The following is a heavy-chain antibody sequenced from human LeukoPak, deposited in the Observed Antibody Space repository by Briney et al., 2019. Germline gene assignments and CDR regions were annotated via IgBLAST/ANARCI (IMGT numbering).Heavy chain of an antibody. J-gene: IGHJ6*02. Sequence: PSETLSLTCAVYGGSFSGYYWSWVRQAPGKGLEWVSVIYSGGSTYYADSVKGRFTISRDNSKNTLYLQMNSLRAEDTAVYYCARGYGMDVWGQGTTVTVSS. CDR2: IYSGGST. CDR3: ARGYGMDV. V-gene: IGHV3-53*01. CDR1: GGSFSGYY.